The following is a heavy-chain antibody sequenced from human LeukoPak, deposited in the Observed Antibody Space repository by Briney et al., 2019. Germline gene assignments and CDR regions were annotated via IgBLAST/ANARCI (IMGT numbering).Heavy chain of an antibody. CDR2: IYTSGST. Sequence: SETLSLTCTVSGGSISSGSYYWSWIRQPAGKGLEWIGRIYTSGSTNYNPSLKSRVTISVDTSKNQLSLKLSSVTAADTAVYYCAREVTTPLDYYYYYMDVWGKGTTVTVSS. D-gene: IGHD4-11*01. J-gene: IGHJ6*03. CDR3: AREVTTPLDYYYYYMDV. CDR1: GGSISSGSYY. V-gene: IGHV4-61*02.